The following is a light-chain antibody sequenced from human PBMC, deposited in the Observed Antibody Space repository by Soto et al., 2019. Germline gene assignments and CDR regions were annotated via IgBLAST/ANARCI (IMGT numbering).Light chain of an antibody. J-gene: IGKJ1*01. Sequence: DVVMTPSPPSLPVTLGQPASISCRSSQSVVYSDGNAYLNGFQQRPGQSPRRLIYTVSNRGSGVPDRCSGGGSGTDFTLKISRVEAEGVGIYYCMQGTHWPPTFGEGTKVDI. V-gene: IGKV2-30*01. CDR3: MQGTHWPPT. CDR2: TVS. CDR1: QSVVYSDGNAY.